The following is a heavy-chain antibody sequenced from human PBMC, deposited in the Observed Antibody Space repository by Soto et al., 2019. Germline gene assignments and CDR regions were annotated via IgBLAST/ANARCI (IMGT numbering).Heavy chain of an antibody. D-gene: IGHD1-1*01. CDR1: GYSFTDYW. Sequence: GESLKISCTGSGYSFTDYWISWVRQTPGKGLEWMGRIDSSDSYTDYSPSFQGHVTISADKSINTAYLQWGSLKASDTAIYYCARQLEGGRDELLDSWGQGTPVTVSS. V-gene: IGHV5-10-1*01. J-gene: IGHJ4*02. CDR3: ARQLEGGRDELLDS. CDR2: IDSSDSYT.